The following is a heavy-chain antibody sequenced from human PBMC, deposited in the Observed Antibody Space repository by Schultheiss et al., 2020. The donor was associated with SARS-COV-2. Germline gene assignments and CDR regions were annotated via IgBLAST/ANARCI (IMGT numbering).Heavy chain of an antibody. J-gene: IGHJ3*02. CDR2: IWYDGSNK. Sequence: GGSLRLSCAASGFTFSSYGMHWVRQAPGKGLEWVAVIWYDGSNKYYADSVKGRFTISRDNSKNTLYLQMGSLRAEDTAVYYCAREATRGYSYGTDAFDIWGQGTMVTVSS. CDR3: AREATRGYSYGTDAFDI. V-gene: IGHV3-30*19. D-gene: IGHD5-18*01. CDR1: GFTFSSYG.